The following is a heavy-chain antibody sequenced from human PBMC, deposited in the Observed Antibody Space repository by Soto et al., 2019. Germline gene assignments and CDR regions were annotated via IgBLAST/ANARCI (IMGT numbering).Heavy chain of an antibody. V-gene: IGHV4-39*01. J-gene: IGHJ2*01. Sequence: QLQLQESGPGLVKPLETLSLSCIVSGGSIRTSNHYWGWIRQPPGKGREGIGSIYYSGNTNYNPSFKSRVAIGLDTSKNKCSLKVPSVTAADTAVYSCAAGKPEYDIVTERRYFDLWGRGTLVTVSS. CDR3: AAGKPEYDIVTERRYFDL. D-gene: IGHD3-9*01. CDR2: IYYSGNT. CDR1: GGSIRTSNHY.